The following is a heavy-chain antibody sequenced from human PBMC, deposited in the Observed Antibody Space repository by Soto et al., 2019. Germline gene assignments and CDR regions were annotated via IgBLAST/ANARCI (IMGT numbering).Heavy chain of an antibody. Sequence: GGSQRLSCAASGFTFSTYSMNWVRQAPGKGLVWVSRINSDGGSISYADSVKGRFTISRDNAKNTLYLQMNSLRAEDTAVYYCAIRASYYDSSGYFDYWGQGTLVTVSS. CDR2: INSDGGSI. CDR1: GFTFSTYS. D-gene: IGHD3-22*01. V-gene: IGHV3-74*01. CDR3: AIRASYYDSSGYFDY. J-gene: IGHJ4*02.